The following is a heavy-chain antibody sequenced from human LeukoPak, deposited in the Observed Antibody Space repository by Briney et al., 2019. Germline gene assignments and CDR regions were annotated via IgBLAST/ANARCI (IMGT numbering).Heavy chain of an antibody. CDR1: GYTFTSYG. Sequence: RASVKVSCKASGYTFTSYGISWVRQAPGQGLEWMGWISAYNGNTNYAQKLQGRVTMTTDTSTSTAYMELRSLRSDDTAVYYCARALVRVYYYYIDVWGKGTTVTVSS. V-gene: IGHV1-18*01. CDR3: ARALVRVYYYYIDV. J-gene: IGHJ6*03. CDR2: ISAYNGNT. D-gene: IGHD4-23*01.